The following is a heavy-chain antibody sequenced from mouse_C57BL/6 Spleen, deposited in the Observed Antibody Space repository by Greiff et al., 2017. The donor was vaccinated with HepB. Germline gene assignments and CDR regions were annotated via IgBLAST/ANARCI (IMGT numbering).Heavy chain of an antibody. V-gene: IGHV5-6*02. J-gene: IGHJ2*01. CDR1: GFTFSSYG. Sequence: DVMLVESGGDLVKPGGSLKLSCAASGFTFSSYGMSWVRQTPDKRLEWVATISSGGSYTYYPDSVKGRFTISRDNAKNTLYLQMSSLKSEDTAMYYCARHGDYDGEYYCDYWGQGTTLTVSS. CDR2: ISSGGSYT. D-gene: IGHD2-4*01. CDR3: ARHGDYDGEYYCDY.